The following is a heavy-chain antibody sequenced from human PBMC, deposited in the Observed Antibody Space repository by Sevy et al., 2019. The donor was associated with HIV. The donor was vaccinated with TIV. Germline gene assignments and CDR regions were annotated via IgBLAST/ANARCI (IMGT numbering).Heavy chain of an antibody. V-gene: IGHV3-30*04. Sequence: GGSLRLSCAASGFTFSSYAMHWVRQAPGKGLEWVAVISYDGSNKYYADSVKGRFTISRDNSKNTLYLQMNSLRAEDTAVHYCARDRLTISGVVIKHYYYYYGMDVWGQGTTVTVSS. CDR1: GFTFSSYA. CDR3: ARDRLTISGVVIKHYYYYYGMDV. CDR2: ISYDGSNK. D-gene: IGHD3-3*01. J-gene: IGHJ6*02.